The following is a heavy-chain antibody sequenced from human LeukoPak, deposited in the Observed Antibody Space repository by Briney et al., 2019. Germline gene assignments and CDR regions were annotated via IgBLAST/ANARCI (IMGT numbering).Heavy chain of an antibody. CDR2: INPSGGST. CDR3: AREDVVLVDAVRYYYYGMDV. J-gene: IGHJ6*02. D-gene: IGHD2-8*01. CDR1: GYNFISYY. V-gene: IGHV1-46*01. Sequence: GASVKVSCKASGYNFISYYMHWVRHAPGQGLEWMGIINPSGGSTSYAQKFQDRVTMTRDTSTSTVYMELSSLKSEDTAAYYCAREDVVLVDAVRYYYYGMDVWGQGTTVTVSS.